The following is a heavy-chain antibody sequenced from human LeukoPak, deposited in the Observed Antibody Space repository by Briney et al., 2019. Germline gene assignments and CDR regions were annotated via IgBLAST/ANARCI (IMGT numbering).Heavy chain of an antibody. CDR3: AKEWLTKIYDFWSGYHKYNWFDP. CDR1: GFTFSSYG. Sequence: GGSLRLSCAASGFTFSSYGMHWVRQAPGKGLEGVAVISYDGSNKYYADSVKGRFTISRDNSKNTLYLQMNSLRAEDTAVYYCAKEWLTKIYDFWSGYHKYNWFDPWGQGTLVTVSS. CDR2: ISYDGSNK. J-gene: IGHJ5*02. D-gene: IGHD3-3*01. V-gene: IGHV3-30*18.